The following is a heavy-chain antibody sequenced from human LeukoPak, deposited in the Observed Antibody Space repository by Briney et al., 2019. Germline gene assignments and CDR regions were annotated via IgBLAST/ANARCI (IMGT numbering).Heavy chain of an antibody. CDR2: IYYGGRT. CDR3: AREVTVAGTFYFYMDV. CDR1: GGSISSHY. V-gene: IGHV4-59*11. D-gene: IGHD6-19*01. J-gene: IGHJ6*03. Sequence: SATLSLTCSVSGGSISSHYWTWVRQPPGQALEFIGYIYYGGRTQYNPSLKSRVTMTMDTSKNQFSLRLNSVSAADTAVYYCAREVTVAGTFYFYMDVWGKGTTVTVSS.